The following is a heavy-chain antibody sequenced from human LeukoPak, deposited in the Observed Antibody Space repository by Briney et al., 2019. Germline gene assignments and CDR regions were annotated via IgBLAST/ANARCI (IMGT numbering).Heavy chain of an antibody. CDR2: INHSGST. D-gene: IGHD6-6*01. V-gene: IGHV4-34*01. CDR3: AVYSTSSGWFDP. CDR1: GGSFSGYY. Sequence: SETLSLTCAVYGGSFSGYYWSWIRQPPGKGLEWIGEINHSGSTNYNPSLKSRVTISVDTSENQFSLKLSSVTAADTAVYYCAVYSTSSGWFDPWGQETLVTVSS. J-gene: IGHJ5*02.